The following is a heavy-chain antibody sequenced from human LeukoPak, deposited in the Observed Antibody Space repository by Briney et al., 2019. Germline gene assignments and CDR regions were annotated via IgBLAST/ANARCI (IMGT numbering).Heavy chain of an antibody. CDR3: ARGRTGYSYGFDH. CDR1: GYSFTSYW. J-gene: IGHJ4*02. CDR2: IYVDDSDT. D-gene: IGHD5-18*01. V-gene: IGHV5-51*01. Sequence: GESLKISCKGSGYSFTSYWIGWVRQMPGKGLEWMGIIYVDDSDTTYSPSFQGQVTISADKSISTAYLQWSSLNASDTAMYYCARGRTGYSYGFDHWGQGTLVTVSS.